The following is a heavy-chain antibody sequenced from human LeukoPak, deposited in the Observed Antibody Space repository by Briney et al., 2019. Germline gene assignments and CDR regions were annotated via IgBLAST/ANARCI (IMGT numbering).Heavy chain of an antibody. CDR2: VNQGGTEK. V-gene: IGHV3-7*01. CDR1: GFTFSSQW. J-gene: IGHJ6*03. Sequence: GGSLILSCAASGFTFSSQWMSWVRQAPGKGLEWVANVNQGGTEKYYVDSVKGRFTISRDNAENSLYLQMNSLRAEDTAVYYCAREHYFYYMDGWGKGTTVTVSS. CDR3: AREHYFYYMDG.